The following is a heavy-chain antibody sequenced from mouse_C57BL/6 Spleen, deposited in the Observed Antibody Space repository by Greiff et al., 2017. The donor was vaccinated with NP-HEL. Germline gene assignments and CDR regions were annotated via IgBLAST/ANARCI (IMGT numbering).Heavy chain of an antibody. J-gene: IGHJ2*01. Sequence: QVQLKQPGAELVMPGASVKLSCKASGYTFTSYWMHWVKQRPGQGLEWIGEIDPSDSYTNYNQKFKGKSTLTVDKSSSTAYMQLSSLTSEDSAVYYCAIAGMITKYFDYWGQGTTLTVSS. V-gene: IGHV1-69*01. CDR2: IDPSDSYT. CDR3: AIAGMITKYFDY. CDR1: GYTFTSYW. D-gene: IGHD2-4*01.